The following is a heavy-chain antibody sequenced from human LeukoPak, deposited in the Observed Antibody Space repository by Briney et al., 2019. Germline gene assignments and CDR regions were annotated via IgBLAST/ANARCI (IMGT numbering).Heavy chain of an antibody. CDR1: GLTFSTYT. CDR2: IGSSGGGI. Sequence: GGSLRLSCAASGLTFSTYTMYWVRHPPGKRLEWVSIIGSSGGGIHYADSVKGRFTISRDNSKNALYLQMNSLRVEDTAVYYCAIDPNWGTHSWGQGVLVTVSS. J-gene: IGHJ4*02. V-gene: IGHV3-23*01. CDR3: AIDPNWGTHS. D-gene: IGHD7-27*01.